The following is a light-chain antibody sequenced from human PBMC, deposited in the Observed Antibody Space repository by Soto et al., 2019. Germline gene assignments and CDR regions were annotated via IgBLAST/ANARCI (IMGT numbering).Light chain of an antibody. V-gene: IGKV3-20*01. Sequence: EVLLTQSPGTLSVSPGERATLSCRASESVSSNYFVWYQQKPGQAPRLLLYRSSTRASGVPERFSGSVSGTDFTLTISRLEPEDFAVYYCQQCYRSPWTFGQGTTVEI. CDR2: RSS. CDR3: QQCYRSPWT. CDR1: ESVSSNY. J-gene: IGKJ1*01.